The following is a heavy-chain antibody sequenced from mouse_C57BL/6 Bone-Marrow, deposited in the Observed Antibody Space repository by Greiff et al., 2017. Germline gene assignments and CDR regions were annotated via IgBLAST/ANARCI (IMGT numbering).Heavy chain of an antibody. D-gene: IGHD1-1*01. CDR3: ARDGVVGAY. J-gene: IGHJ3*01. CDR1: GFTFSSYA. V-gene: IGHV5-4*01. Sequence: EVQLVESGGGLVKPGGSLKLSCAASGFTFSSYAMSWVRQTPEKRLEWVATISDGGSYTYYPDNVKGRFAISRDNAKTNLYLQMSHLKSEDTAMYYCARDGVVGAYWGQGTLVTVSA. CDR2: ISDGGSYT.